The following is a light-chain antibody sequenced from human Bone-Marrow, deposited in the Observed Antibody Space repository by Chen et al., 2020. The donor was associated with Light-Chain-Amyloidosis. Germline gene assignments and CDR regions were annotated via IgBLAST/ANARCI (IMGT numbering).Light chain of an antibody. Sequence: SYVLTQPTSVSVSPGQTATIACGGNNIGSTSVHWYQQTPGQAPLLVGYDDRDRPSGIPERLSGSNSGNTATLTISRVEAGDEADSYCQVWDRSSDRPVFGGGTKLTVL. V-gene: IGLV3-21*02. CDR3: QVWDRSSDRPV. J-gene: IGLJ3*02. CDR2: DDR. CDR1: NIGSTS.